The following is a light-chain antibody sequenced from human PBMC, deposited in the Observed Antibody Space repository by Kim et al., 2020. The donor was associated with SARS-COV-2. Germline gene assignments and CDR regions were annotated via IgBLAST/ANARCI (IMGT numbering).Light chain of an antibody. CDR1: NLGSKY. V-gene: IGLV3-1*01. CDR3: QAWDSNTAV. Sequence: SYELTKPPSVSLSPGQTASITCSGNNLGSKYVSWYQHMPGQSLVLVVYQDKKRPSGIPERYSGSTSGNTATLTIRGTQPMDEAEYYCQAWDSNTAVFGGGTKVTVL. J-gene: IGLJ6*01. CDR2: QDK.